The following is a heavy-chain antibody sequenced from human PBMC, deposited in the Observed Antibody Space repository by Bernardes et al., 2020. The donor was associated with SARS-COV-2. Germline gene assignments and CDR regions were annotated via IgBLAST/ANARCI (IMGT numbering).Heavy chain of an antibody. Sequence: GGSLRLSCAASGFTFSSYSMNWVRQAPGKGLEWVSSISSSSSYIYYADSVKGRFTISRDNAKNSLYLQMNSLRAEDTAVYYCASFFSVSRRLTGDLEPYYYYYYGMDVWGQGTTVTVSS. V-gene: IGHV3-21*01. CDR2: ISSSSSYI. CDR1: GFTFSSYS. J-gene: IGHJ6*02. CDR3: ASFFSVSRRLTGDLEPYYYYYYGMDV. D-gene: IGHD7-27*01.